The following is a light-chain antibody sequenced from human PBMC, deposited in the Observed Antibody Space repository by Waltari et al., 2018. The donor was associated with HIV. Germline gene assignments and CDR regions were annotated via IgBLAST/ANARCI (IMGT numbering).Light chain of an antibody. CDR1: RSHNRSNT. Sequence: QSVLTQPPPTSGPPGPGVLISCSGNRSHNRSNTVTRYQKFSGAAPPLLIYSNKQLPSAVPDRFSGSKSGSAASLASSGLKCEDEADYHCATWDDALSGPVFGAGTKLTV. J-gene: IGLJ3*02. CDR2: SNK. V-gene: IGLV1-44*01. CDR3: ATWDDALSGPV.